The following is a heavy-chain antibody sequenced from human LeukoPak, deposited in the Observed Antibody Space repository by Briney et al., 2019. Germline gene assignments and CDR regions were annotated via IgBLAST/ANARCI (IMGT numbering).Heavy chain of an antibody. Sequence: GGSLRLSCAASGFTFSSYGMHWVRQAPGKGLEWLAVISYDGSNKYYADSVKGRFTISRDNSKNTLYLQMNSLRAEDTAVYYCAKEDGDYPFDYWGQGTLVTVSS. D-gene: IGHD4-17*01. CDR3: AKEDGDYPFDY. V-gene: IGHV3-30*18. CDR2: ISYDGSNK. J-gene: IGHJ4*02. CDR1: GFTFSSYG.